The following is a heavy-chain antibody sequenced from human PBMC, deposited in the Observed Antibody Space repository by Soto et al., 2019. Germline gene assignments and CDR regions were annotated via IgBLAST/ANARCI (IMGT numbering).Heavy chain of an antibody. D-gene: IGHD3-10*01. J-gene: IGHJ4*02. CDR3: ANPYGSGGYNY. Sequence: EVQLLESGGGLVQPGGSLRLSCAASGFRFSSYAMSWVRQAPGKGLEWVSTISGSGGSTYYADSVKGRFTISRDNAKNTLFLQMNSLRAEDTAVFYCANPYGSGGYNYWGQGTLVAVSS. CDR2: ISGSGGST. V-gene: IGHV3-23*01. CDR1: GFRFSSYA.